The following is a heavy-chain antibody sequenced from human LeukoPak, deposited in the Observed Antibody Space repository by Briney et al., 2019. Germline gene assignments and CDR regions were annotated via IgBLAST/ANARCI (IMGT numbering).Heavy chain of an antibody. D-gene: IGHD3-22*01. CDR3: ARLGSSGYAH. J-gene: IGHJ4*02. CDR1: GGSFSGYY. V-gene: IGHV4-34*01. Sequence: KPSETLSLTCAVYGGSFSGYYWSWIRQPPGNGLEGIGEIHHSGSTNYNRSLKRQVRISVDTSKSQFSRKLSSLTAADTAVYYCARLGSSGYAHWGQGTLGTVSS. CDR2: IHHSGST.